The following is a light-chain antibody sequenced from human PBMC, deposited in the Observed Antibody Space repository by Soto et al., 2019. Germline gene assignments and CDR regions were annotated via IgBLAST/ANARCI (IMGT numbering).Light chain of an antibody. Sequence: QSALTQPASVSGSPGQSITISCTGTSSDVGGYNYVSWYQQHPGKAPKLMIYEVSNRPSGVSNRFSGSKSGNTASLTISGLQAEDEADYYCSSYTSTSTLRVFGPRPKVTVL. CDR1: SSDVGGYNY. V-gene: IGLV2-14*01. J-gene: IGLJ1*01. CDR3: SSYTSTSTLRV. CDR2: EVS.